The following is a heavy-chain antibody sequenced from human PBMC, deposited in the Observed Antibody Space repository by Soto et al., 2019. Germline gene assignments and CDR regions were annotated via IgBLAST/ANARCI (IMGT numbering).Heavy chain of an antibody. CDR3: ARAGLQGAFDI. J-gene: IGHJ3*02. V-gene: IGHV3-21*02. CDR2: ISSTSAYI. CDR1: GFTFSSYS. Sequence: EVQLVESGGGLVKPGGSLRLSCAASGFTFSSYSMNWVRHAPGKGLEWVSSISSTSAYIYYADSVKGRFTISRDDTKNSLFLHMSSLRAEDTAVYYCARAGLQGAFDIWGQGTTVIVSS. D-gene: IGHD3-10*01.